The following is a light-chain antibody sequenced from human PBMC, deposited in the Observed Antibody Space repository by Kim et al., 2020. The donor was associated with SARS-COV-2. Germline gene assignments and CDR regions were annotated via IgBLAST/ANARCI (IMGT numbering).Light chain of an antibody. CDR1: SSDVGGYNY. CDR3: SSYTSSSTLV. V-gene: IGLV2-14*03. Sequence: GQSIAISCTGTSSDVGGYNYVSWDQQHPGKAPKVMIYDVTNRPSGVSNRFSGSKSGNTASLTISGLQAEDEADYYCSSYTSSSTLVFGTGTKVTVL. CDR2: DVT. J-gene: IGLJ1*01.